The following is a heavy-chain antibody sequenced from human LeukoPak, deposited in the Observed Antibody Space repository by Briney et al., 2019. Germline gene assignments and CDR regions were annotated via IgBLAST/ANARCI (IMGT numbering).Heavy chain of an antibody. CDR2: ISAYNGST. D-gene: IGHD3-10*01. Sequence: GASVKVSCKASGYTFTSYGISWVRQAPGQGLEWMGWISAYNGSTNYAQKLQGRVTMTTDTSTSTVYMELRSLRSDDTAVYYCARDLPDYYGSGSYYPYYFDFWGQGTLVTVSS. CDR3: ARDLPDYYGSGSYYPYYFDF. J-gene: IGHJ4*02. V-gene: IGHV1-18*01. CDR1: GYTFTSYG.